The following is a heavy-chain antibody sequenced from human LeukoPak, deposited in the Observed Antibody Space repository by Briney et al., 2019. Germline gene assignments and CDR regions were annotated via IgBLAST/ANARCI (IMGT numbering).Heavy chain of an antibody. CDR3: ARVRRVSVAGETPDY. Sequence: GGSLRLSCAASGFTFSDYYMSWISQAPGKGLEWVSYISSSSYTNYADSVKGRFTISRDNAKNSLYLQMNSLRAEDTAVYYCARVRRVSVAGETPDYWGQGTLVTVSS. V-gene: IGHV3-11*06. J-gene: IGHJ4*02. CDR2: ISSSSYT. CDR1: GFTFSDYY. D-gene: IGHD6-19*01.